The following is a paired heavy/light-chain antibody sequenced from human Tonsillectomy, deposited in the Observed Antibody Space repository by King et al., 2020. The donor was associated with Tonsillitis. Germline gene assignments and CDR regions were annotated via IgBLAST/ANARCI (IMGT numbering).Heavy chain of an antibody. CDR3: ARGLPIGYSSDIEAFDI. Sequence: QVQLQQWGAGLLKASETLSLTCAVYGGSFSGYYWSWIRQPPGKGLEWIGEINHSGRSNYNPSLKSRTTISLDTSKNQFSLKLSSVTAADTAVYYCARGLPIGYSSDIEAFDIWGQGTMVTVSS. J-gene: IGHJ3*02. D-gene: IGHD6-19*01. CDR2: INHSGRS. V-gene: IGHV4-34*01. CDR1: GGSFSGYY.
Light chain of an antibody. CDR3: GAWDSSLSAVV. CDR2: DNN. CDR1: SSNIGNNF. Sequence: QSVLTQPPSVSAAPGQKVTISCSGSSSNIGNNFVSWYQQLPGTAPKLLIYDNNKRPSGIPDRFSGSKSGTSATLGITGLQTGDEADYYCGAWDSSLSAVVFGGGTKLAVL. J-gene: IGLJ2*01. V-gene: IGLV1-51*01.